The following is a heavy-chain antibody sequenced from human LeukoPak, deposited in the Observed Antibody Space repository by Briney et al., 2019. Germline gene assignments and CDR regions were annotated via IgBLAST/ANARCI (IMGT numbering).Heavy chain of an antibody. J-gene: IGHJ5*02. D-gene: IGHD3-9*01. V-gene: IGHV4-61*02. CDR1: GGSISSGSYY. CDR2: IYTSGST. CDR3: ARNFDWLWEGFDP. Sequence: PSETLSLTCTVSGGSISSGSYYWSWIRQPAGKGLEWIGRIYTSGSTNYNPSLKSRVTMSVDTSKNQFSLKLSSVTAADTAVYYCARNFDWLWEGFDPWGQGTLVTVSS.